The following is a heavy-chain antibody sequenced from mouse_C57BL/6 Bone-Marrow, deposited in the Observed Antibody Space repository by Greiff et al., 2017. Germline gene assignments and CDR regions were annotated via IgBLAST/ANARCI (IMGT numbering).Heavy chain of an antibody. D-gene: IGHD1-1*01. Sequence: QVQLQQSGAELVRPGTSVKMSCKASGYTFTNYWIGWAKQRPGHGLEWIGDIYPGGGYTNYNEKFKGKATLTADKSSSTAYMQFSSLTSEDSAIYDCARDGYGSSSYYAMDYWGQGTSVTVSS. CDR1: GYTFTNYW. J-gene: IGHJ4*01. V-gene: IGHV1-63*01. CDR2: IYPGGGYT. CDR3: ARDGYGSSSYYAMDY.